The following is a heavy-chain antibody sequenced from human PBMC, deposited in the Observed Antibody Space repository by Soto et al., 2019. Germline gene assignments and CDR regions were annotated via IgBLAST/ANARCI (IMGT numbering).Heavy chain of an antibody. CDR2: IIPILGIA. CDR3: ARDKADCSGGSCYVGEGHWFDP. CDR1: GGTFSSYT. Sequence: GASVKVSCQASGGTFSSYTISWVRQAPGQGLEWMGRIIPILGIANYAQKFQGRVTITADKSTSTAYMELSSLRSEDTAVYYCARDKADCSGGSCYVGEGHWFDPWGQGTLVTVSS. D-gene: IGHD2-15*01. V-gene: IGHV1-69*04. J-gene: IGHJ5*02.